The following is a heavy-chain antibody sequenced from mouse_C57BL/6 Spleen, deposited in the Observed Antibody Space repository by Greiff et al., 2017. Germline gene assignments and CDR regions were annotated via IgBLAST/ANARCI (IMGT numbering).Heavy chain of an antibody. V-gene: IGHV1-26*01. CDR1: GYTFTDYY. D-gene: IGHD1-1*01. J-gene: IGHJ2*01. CDR2: INPNNGGT. Sequence: VQLQQSGPELVKPGASVKISCKASGYTFTDYYMNWVKQSHGKSLEWIGDINPNNGGTSYNQKFKGKATLTVDKSPSTAYMELRSLTSEDSAVYYCARPSPYSVYFDYWGQGTTLTVSS. CDR3: ARPSPYSVYFDY.